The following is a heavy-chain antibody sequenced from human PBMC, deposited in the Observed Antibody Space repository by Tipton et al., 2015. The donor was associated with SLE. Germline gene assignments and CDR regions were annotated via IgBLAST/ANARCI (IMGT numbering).Heavy chain of an antibody. Sequence: SLRLSCAASGFTFSSYGMHWVRQAPGKGLEWVAFIRYDGSNKYYADSVKGRFTISRDNSKNTLYLQMNSLRAEDTAVYYCAKDPPTRTYDFDYRGQLPLVTVS. J-gene: IGHJ4*02. V-gene: IGHV3-30*02. CDR3: AKDPPTRTYDFDY. D-gene: IGHD1-7*01. CDR2: IRYDGSNK. CDR1: GFTFSSYG.